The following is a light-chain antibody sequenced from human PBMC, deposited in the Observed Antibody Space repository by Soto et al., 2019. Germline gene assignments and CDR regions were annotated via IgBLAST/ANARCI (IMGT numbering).Light chain of an antibody. Sequence: QSVLTQPPSTSGTPGQRVTISCSGSSSNIGINYVYWYQQFPGTAPKLLIQRNNQRPSGVPDRFSGSRSGTSASLAISGLRYEDEAEYYCAAWDDSLSGLVFGGGTKLTVL. CDR2: RNN. V-gene: IGLV1-47*01. J-gene: IGLJ2*01. CDR3: AAWDDSLSGLV. CDR1: SSNIGINY.